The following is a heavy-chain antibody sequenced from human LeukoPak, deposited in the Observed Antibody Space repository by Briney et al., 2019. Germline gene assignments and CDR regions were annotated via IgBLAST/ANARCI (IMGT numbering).Heavy chain of an antibody. V-gene: IGHV4-38-2*02. Sequence: PSETLSLTCTVSGYSISSGYYWGWIRQPPGRGLEWIGTIYHRGTTYYNPSLTSRVSISLDTSKNQFSLKVSSVTAADTAVYYCARGPSGYDPNWFDPWGQGTLVTVSS. J-gene: IGHJ5*02. D-gene: IGHD5-12*01. CDR2: IYHRGTT. CDR1: GYSISSGYY. CDR3: ARGPSGYDPNWFDP.